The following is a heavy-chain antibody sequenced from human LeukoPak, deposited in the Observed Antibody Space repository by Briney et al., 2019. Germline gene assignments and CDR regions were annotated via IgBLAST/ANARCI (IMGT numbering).Heavy chain of an antibody. Sequence: PGGSLRLSCAASGFTFSSYAMSWVCQAPGKGLEWVSAISGSGGSTYYADSAKGRFTISRDNSRDTLYLQMNSLRAEDTAVYYCAKGYYDYVWGSYYFDYWGQGTLVTVSS. J-gene: IGHJ4*02. D-gene: IGHD3-16*01. V-gene: IGHV3-23*01. CDR3: AKGYYDYVWGSYYFDY. CDR1: GFTFSSYA. CDR2: ISGSGGST.